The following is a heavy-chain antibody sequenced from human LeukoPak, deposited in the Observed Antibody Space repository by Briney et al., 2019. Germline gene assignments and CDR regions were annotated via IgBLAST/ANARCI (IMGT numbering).Heavy chain of an antibody. CDR2: LYYGGNT. V-gene: IGHV4-39*01. J-gene: IGHJ4*02. Sequence: PSETLSLTCTVSGDSINSRSYYWDWIRQPPGKGLEWIGNLYYGGNTHYNPSLKSRVTISADTSNNQFSLNLSSVTATDTAVYYCARQKGYSSGWYEGFDYWGQGTLVTVSS. D-gene: IGHD6-19*01. CDR1: GDSINSRSYY. CDR3: ARQKGYSSGWYEGFDY.